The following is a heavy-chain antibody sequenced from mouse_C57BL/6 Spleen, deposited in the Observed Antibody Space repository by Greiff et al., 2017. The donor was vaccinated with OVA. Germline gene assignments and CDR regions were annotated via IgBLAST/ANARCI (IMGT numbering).Heavy chain of an antibody. D-gene: IGHD1-1*01. Sequence: VKLQESGAELVKPGASVKISCKASGYAFSSYWMNWVKQRPGKGLEWIGQIYPGDGDTNYNGKFKGKATLTADKSSSTAYMQLSSLTSEDSAVYFCARSGITTVVAFDYWGQGTTLTVSS. J-gene: IGHJ2*01. V-gene: IGHV1-80*01. CDR2: IYPGDGDT. CDR1: GYAFSSYW. CDR3: ARSGITTVVAFDY.